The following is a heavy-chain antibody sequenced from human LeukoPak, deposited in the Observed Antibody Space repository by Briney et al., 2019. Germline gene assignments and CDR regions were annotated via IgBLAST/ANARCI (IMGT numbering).Heavy chain of an antibody. V-gene: IGHV3-23*01. CDR1: GFTFSSYA. D-gene: IGHD3-9*01. J-gene: IGHJ4*02. CDR2: ISGRGGST. CDR3: AKDPGDILTGYYKGYFDY. Sequence: GGSLRHSCAASGFTFSSYAMSWVRQAPGKGLEWVSGISGRGGSTYYADSVKGRFTISRDNSKNTLYLQMNSLRAEDTAVYYCAKDPGDILTGYYKGYFDYWGQGTLVTVSS.